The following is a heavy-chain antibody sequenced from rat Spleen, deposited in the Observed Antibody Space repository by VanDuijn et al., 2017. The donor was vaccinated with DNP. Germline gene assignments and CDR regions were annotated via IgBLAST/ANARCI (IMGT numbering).Heavy chain of an antibody. D-gene: IGHD5-1*01. CDR1: GFTFSDYN. Sequence: EVQLVESGGGLVQPGRSLKLSCAASGFTFSDYNMAWVRQAPKRGLEWVATITYDGGDRTYYRDSVKGRFTVSRDNAKSTQYLQMDSLRSEDTATYFCATKLGAPWYFDFWGPGTMVTVSS. V-gene: IGHV5S10*01. J-gene: IGHJ1*01. CDR2: ITYDGGDRT. CDR3: ATKLGAPWYFDF.